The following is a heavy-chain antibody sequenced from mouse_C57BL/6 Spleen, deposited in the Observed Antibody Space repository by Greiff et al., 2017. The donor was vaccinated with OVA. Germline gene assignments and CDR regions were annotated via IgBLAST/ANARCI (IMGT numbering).Heavy chain of an antibody. V-gene: IGHV2-2*01. J-gene: IGHJ4*01. CDR1: GFSLTSYG. Sequence: VKLMESGPGLVQPSQSLSITCTVSGFSLTSYGVHWVRQSPGKGLEWLGVIWSGGSTDYNAAFISRLSISKDNSKSQVFFKMNSLQADDTAIYYCARNPYYSNYYAMDYWGQGTSVTVSS. CDR2: IWSGGST. D-gene: IGHD2-5*01. CDR3: ARNPYYSNYYAMDY.